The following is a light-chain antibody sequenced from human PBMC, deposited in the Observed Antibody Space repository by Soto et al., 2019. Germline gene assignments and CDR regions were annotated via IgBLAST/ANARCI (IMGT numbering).Light chain of an antibody. Sequence: DIVMTQSPDSLAVSLGERATINCKSSQSVLYSSNNKNYLAWYQQKPGQPPKLLIYWTSTRESGVPDRFSGSGSGTYFTLTINSLQAEDVAVYYYQQNYSTPWTFGQGTKVEIK. V-gene: IGKV4-1*01. J-gene: IGKJ1*01. CDR3: QQNYSTPWT. CDR1: QSVLYSSNNKNY. CDR2: WTS.